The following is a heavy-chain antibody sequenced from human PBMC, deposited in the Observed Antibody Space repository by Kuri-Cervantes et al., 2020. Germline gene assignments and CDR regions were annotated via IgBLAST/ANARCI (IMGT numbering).Heavy chain of an antibody. D-gene: IGHD1-20*01. Sequence: GESLKISCAASGFTFSNAWMSWVRQAPGKGLEWVGRIKTKTDGGTTDYAAPVKGRFTISRDDSKNTLYLQMNSLRAEDTAVYYCANSNWRHPNYYYYYMDVWGKGTTVTVSS. CDR2: IKTKTDGGTT. V-gene: IGHV3-15*01. J-gene: IGHJ6*03. CDR3: ANSNWRHPNYYYYYMDV. CDR1: GFTFSNAW.